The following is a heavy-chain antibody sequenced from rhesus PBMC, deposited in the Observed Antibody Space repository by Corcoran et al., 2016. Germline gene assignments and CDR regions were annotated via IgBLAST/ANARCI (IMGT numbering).Heavy chain of an antibody. CDR2: INPQNGNT. CDR3: ASSNYRVAN. CDR1: GYSFTDYY. D-gene: IGHD1-44*01. J-gene: IGHJ4*01. V-gene: IGHV1S2*01. Sequence: QVQLVQSGAEVKKPGSSVKVSCKASGYSFTDYYMHWVRQAPRQGLEWMGWINPQNGNTKYAQKVQGRVTMTRDKSTSTAYMELSSLRSEDTAVYYCASSNYRVANWGQGVLVTVSS.